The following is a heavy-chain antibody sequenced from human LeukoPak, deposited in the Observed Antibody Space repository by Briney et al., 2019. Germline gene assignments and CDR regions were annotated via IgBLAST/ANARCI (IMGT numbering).Heavy chain of an antibody. CDR2: ISAYNGNT. CDR3: ARITIFGVDVAWFDP. Sequence: ASVKVSCKACGYTFTSYGISWVRQAPGQGLEWMGWISAYNGNTNYAQKVQGRVTMSTDTSTSTAYMELRSLRSDDTAVYYCARITIFGVDVAWFDPWGQGTLVTVSS. V-gene: IGHV1-18*01. D-gene: IGHD3-3*01. J-gene: IGHJ5*02. CDR1: GYTFTSYG.